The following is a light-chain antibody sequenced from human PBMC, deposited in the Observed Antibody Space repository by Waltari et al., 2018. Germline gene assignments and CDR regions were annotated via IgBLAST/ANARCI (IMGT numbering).Light chain of an antibody. Sequence: DIVLTQSPGTLSLSLGERATLSCRASQSVSSSYLSWYQQKPGQAPRLLIYGASSRATGIPDRFSGSGSGTDFTLTISRLEPEDFAVYYCQQYGSWLTFGGGTKVEIK. CDR1: QSVSSSY. V-gene: IGKV3-20*01. CDR3: QQYGSWLT. J-gene: IGKJ4*01. CDR2: GAS.